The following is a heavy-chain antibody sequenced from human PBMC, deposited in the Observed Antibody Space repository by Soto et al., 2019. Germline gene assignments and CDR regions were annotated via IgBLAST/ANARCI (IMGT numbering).Heavy chain of an antibody. CDR1: GGSISSGGYS. Sequence: QLQLQESGSGLVKPSQTLSLTCAVSGGSISSGGYSWSWIRQPPGKGLEWIGYIYHTGSTYYNPSLKSRVTISVDRSNNQFSLKLSSLTAADTAVYYCASQRNGFYFDYWGQGTLVTVSS. J-gene: IGHJ4*02. D-gene: IGHD2-8*01. CDR2: IYHTGST. V-gene: IGHV4-30-2*01. CDR3: ASQRNGFYFDY.